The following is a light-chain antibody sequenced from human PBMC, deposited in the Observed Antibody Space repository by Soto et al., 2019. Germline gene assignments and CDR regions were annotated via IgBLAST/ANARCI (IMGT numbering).Light chain of an antibody. V-gene: IGKV1-39*01. CDR2: AAS. CDR1: QSIGTY. J-gene: IGKJ4*01. Sequence: DIQMTQSPSSLSASVGDSVTITCRASQSIGTYLNWYQQESGRAPKLLICAASSLQSGVPSRFSGSGSGVNFTLSVSNLQPGDFATYYCQQTFSVPPTFGGGTKVDLK. CDR3: QQTFSVPPT.